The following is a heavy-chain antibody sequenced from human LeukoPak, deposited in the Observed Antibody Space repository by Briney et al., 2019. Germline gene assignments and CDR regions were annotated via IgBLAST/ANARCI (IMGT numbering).Heavy chain of an antibody. D-gene: IGHD5-12*01. CDR1: GYTFTGYY. Sequence: ASVKVSCKASGYTFTGYYMRWVRQAPGQGLEWMGWINPNSGGTNYAQKFQGRVTMTRDTSISTAYMELSRLRSDDTAVYYCARDRLEATNYYYYYYGMDVWGQGTTVTVSS. CDR3: ARDRLEATNYYYYYYGMDV. CDR2: INPNSGGT. J-gene: IGHJ6*02. V-gene: IGHV1-2*02.